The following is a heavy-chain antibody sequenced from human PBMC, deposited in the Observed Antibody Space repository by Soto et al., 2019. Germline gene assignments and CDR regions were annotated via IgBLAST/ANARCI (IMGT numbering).Heavy chain of an antibody. J-gene: IGHJ3*02. CDR2: IYYSGST. Sequence: LSLTCTVSGGPISSYYWSWIRQPPGKGLEWIGYIYYSGSTNYNPSLKSRVTISVDTSKNQFSLKLSSVTAADTAVYYCARDLPFGRGAFDIWGQGTMVTVSS. V-gene: IGHV4-59*01. CDR1: GGPISSYY. CDR3: ARDLPFGRGAFDI. D-gene: IGHD3-10*01.